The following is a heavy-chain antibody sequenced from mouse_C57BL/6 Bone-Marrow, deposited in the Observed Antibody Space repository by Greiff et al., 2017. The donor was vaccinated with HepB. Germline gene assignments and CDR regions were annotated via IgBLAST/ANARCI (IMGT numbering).Heavy chain of an antibody. J-gene: IGHJ4*01. CDR3: ARELVYAMDY. V-gene: IGHV1-69*01. Sequence: QVQLQQPGAELVMPGASVKLSCKASGYTFTSYWMHWVKQRPGQGLEWIGEIDPSDSYTNYNQKFKGNSTLTVDKSSSTAYMQLSSLTSEDSAVYYCARELVYAMDYWGQGTSVTVSS. CDR2: IDPSDSYT. CDR1: GYTFTSYW. D-gene: IGHD4-1*01.